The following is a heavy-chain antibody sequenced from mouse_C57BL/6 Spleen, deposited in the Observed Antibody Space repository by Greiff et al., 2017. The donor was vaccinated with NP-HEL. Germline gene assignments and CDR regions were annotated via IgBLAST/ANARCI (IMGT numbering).Heavy chain of an antibody. CDR1: GFTFSDYY. CDR3: ARRGIYGNYYFDY. CDR2: ISNGGGST. J-gene: IGHJ2*01. V-gene: IGHV5-12*01. Sequence: EVHLVESGGGLVQPGGSLKLSCAASGFTFSDYYMYWVRQTPEKRLEWVAYISNGGGSTYYPDTVKGRFTISRDNAKNTLYLQMSRLKSEDTAMYYCARRGIYGNYYFDYWGQGTTLTVSS. D-gene: IGHD2-1*01.